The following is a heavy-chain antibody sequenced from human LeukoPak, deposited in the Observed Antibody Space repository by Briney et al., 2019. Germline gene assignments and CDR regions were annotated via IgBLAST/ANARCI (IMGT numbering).Heavy chain of an antibody. CDR1: GFTFSSYG. D-gene: IGHD3-9*01. V-gene: IGHV3-33*01. Sequence: GGSLRLSCAASGFTFSSYGMHWVRQAPGKGLEWVAVIWSHGNTKKYADSVEGRFTISRDNSKNTLYLEVDTLRAEDTALYYCARDDSADDNAFDIWGQGTMVTVSS. CDR2: IWSHGNTK. J-gene: IGHJ3*02. CDR3: ARDDSADDNAFDI.